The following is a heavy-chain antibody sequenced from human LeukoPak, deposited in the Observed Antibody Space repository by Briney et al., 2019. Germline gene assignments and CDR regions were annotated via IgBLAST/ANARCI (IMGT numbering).Heavy chain of an antibody. CDR2: INHSGST. Sequence: SETLSLNCNVSGVSISRGGYYWSWIRQHPGQGLEWIGYINHSGSTSYNPSLKTRVTISADTSKSHFSLRLTSVTAADTAVYYCAGHLDTTGYDYVDYWGQGTLVTVSS. CDR3: AGHLDTTGYDYVDY. V-gene: IGHV4-31*03. J-gene: IGHJ4*02. D-gene: IGHD3-9*01. CDR1: GVSISRGGYY.